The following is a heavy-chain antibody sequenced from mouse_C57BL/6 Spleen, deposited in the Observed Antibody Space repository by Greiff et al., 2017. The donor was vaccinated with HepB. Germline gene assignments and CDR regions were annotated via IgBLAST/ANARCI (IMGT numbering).Heavy chain of an antibody. J-gene: IGHJ3*01. CDR1: GYAFSSSW. V-gene: IGHV1-82*01. Sequence: VQLQQSGPELVKPGASVKISCKASGYAFSSSWMNWVKQRPGKGLEWIGRIYPGDGDTNYNGKFKGKATLTADKSSSTAYMQLSSLTSEDSAVYFWARQLGRPAWFAYWGQGTLVTVSA. CDR3: ARQLGRPAWFAY. D-gene: IGHD4-1*02. CDR2: IYPGDGDT.